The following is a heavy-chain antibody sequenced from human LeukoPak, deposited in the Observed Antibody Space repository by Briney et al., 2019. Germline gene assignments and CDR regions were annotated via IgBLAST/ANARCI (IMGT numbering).Heavy chain of an antibody. CDR1: GFTFISYA. J-gene: IGHJ4*02. Sequence: GGSLRLSCAASGFTFISYAMRWVRQAPGKGLEWVSGISGSGGSTYYADSVKGRFTISRDNSKNTLYLQMDSLRAEDTAVYYCAKDREVGPTGVYFDYWGQGTLVTVSS. D-gene: IGHD1-26*01. CDR2: ISGSGGST. V-gene: IGHV3-23*01. CDR3: AKDREVGPTGVYFDY.